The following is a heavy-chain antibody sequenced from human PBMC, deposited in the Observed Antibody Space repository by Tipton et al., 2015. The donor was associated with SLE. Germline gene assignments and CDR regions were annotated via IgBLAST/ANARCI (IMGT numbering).Heavy chain of an antibody. J-gene: IGHJ4*02. CDR3: ARVWVESGSYEDLD. V-gene: IGHV3-21*01. D-gene: IGHD1-26*01. CDR2: ISSSSSYI. CDR1: GFTFSSYS. Sequence: SLRLSCAASGFTFSSYSMKWVRQAPGKGLEWVSSISSSSSYIYYADSVKGRFTISRDNAKNSLYLQMNSLRAEDTAVYYCARVWVESGSYEDLDWGQGTLVTVSS.